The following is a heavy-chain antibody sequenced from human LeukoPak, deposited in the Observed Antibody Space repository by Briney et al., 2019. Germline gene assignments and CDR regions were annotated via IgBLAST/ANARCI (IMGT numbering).Heavy chain of an antibody. J-gene: IGHJ6*02. Sequence: SGTLSLTCAVSGGSISSNNWWSWVRQPPGKGLEWIGEVFHSGSTNYNPSLKSRVTISVDTSKNQFSLKLSSVTAADTAVYYCARRFDSSGWSAYYYYYYGMDVWGQGTTVTVSS. CDR2: VFHSGST. V-gene: IGHV4-4*02. CDR1: GGSISSNNW. D-gene: IGHD6-19*01. CDR3: ARRFDSSGWSAYYYYYYGMDV.